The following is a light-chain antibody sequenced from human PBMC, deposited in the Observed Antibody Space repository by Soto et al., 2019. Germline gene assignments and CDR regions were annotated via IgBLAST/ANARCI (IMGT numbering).Light chain of an antibody. Sequence: DIQMTQSPSTLSASVGDRVTITCRASQSISSWLVWYQQKPGKAPNLLIYKASTLKSGVPSRFSGSGSGTEFTLTISSLQPDDFATYYCQHYNSYSEAFGQGTKVDIK. CDR3: QHYNSYSEA. V-gene: IGKV1-5*03. J-gene: IGKJ1*01. CDR1: QSISSW. CDR2: KAS.